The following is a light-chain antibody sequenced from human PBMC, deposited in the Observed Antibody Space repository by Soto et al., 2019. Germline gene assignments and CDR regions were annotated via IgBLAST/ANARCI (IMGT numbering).Light chain of an antibody. J-gene: IGLJ1*01. CDR2: DVS. CDR3: TSYTSSFTYV. Sequence: QSMLTQPASVYGSTGRSITISCTGTSSDVGGYNFVSWYQHHPGKAPKLIIYDVSNRPSGVSNRFSGPKSGNTASLTISGLQAEDEADYYCTSYTSSFTYVFGTGTKVTVL. V-gene: IGLV2-14*03. CDR1: SSDVGGYNF.